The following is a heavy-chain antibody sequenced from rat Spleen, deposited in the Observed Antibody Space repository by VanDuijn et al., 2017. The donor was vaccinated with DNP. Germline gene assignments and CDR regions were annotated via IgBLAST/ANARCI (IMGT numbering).Heavy chain of an antibody. D-gene: IGHD1-1*01. V-gene: IGHV3-1*01. CDR1: GYSITSNY. Sequence: EVQLQESGPGLVKPSQSLSLTCSVTGYSITSNYWGWIRKFPGNKMEWIGHINYSGYTSYNPSLKSRISITRDTSKNQFFLQVNSVTTEDTATYYCARHGYYSARDWFAYWGQGSLVTVSS. CDR2: INYSGYT. J-gene: IGHJ3*01. CDR3: ARHGYYSARDWFAY.